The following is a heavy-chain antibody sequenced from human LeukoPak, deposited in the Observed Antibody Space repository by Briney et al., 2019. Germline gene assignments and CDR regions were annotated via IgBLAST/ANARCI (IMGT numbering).Heavy chain of an antibody. J-gene: IGHJ4*02. V-gene: IGHV3-30*18. Sequence: GGSLRLSCAASGFTFSNYDMHWVRQAPGKGLEWVAVISHDGNNRYYADSVKGRFTISRDNSDNTLYLQMNSLRAEDTAVYYCAKVTEMGYNYGSTFDDWGQGTRVTVSS. D-gene: IGHD5-18*01. CDR1: GFTFSNYD. CDR2: ISHDGNNR. CDR3: AKVTEMGYNYGSTFDD.